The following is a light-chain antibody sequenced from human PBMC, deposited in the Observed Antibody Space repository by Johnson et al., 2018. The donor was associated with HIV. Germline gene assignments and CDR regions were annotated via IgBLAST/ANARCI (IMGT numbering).Light chain of an antibody. CDR3: GTWDSSLSGV. V-gene: IGLV1-51*02. CDR2: ENT. CDR1: SSNIGKNY. Sequence: QSVLTQPPSVSAAPGQRVTISCSGSSSNIGKNYVSWYQQLPGTAPKLLIYENTKRPSGIPDRFSGSKSGTSATLGITGLQTGDEADYYCGTWDSSLSGVFGTGTKVTVL. J-gene: IGLJ1*01.